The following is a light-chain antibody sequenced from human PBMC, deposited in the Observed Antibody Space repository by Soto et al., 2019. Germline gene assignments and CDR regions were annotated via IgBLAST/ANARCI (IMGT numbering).Light chain of an antibody. Sequence: QSVLTQPPSASGTPGQRVTISCSGSSSNIGSNYVYWYQDPPGTAPKLLIYRNNQRPSGVPDRFSGSKSGTSASLAISGLRSEDEADYYCAAWDDSLGGFYVFGTGTKVTVL. CDR1: SSNIGSNY. CDR3: AAWDDSLGGFYV. CDR2: RNN. V-gene: IGLV1-47*01. J-gene: IGLJ1*01.